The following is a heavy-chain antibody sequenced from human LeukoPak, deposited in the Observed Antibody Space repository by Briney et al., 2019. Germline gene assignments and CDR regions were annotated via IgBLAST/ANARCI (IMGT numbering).Heavy chain of an antibody. D-gene: IGHD2-21*02. Sequence: PGGSLRLSCAASGFTFSTYWMYWVRQAPGKGLVWVSRINNAGSTTNYADSVRGRFTISRDNSKNTLYLQMNSLRAEDTAVYYCAKEPPYCGGDCYFLLDYWGQGTLVTVSS. V-gene: IGHV3-74*01. J-gene: IGHJ4*02. CDR2: INNAGSTT. CDR1: GFTFSTYW. CDR3: AKEPPYCGGDCYFLLDY.